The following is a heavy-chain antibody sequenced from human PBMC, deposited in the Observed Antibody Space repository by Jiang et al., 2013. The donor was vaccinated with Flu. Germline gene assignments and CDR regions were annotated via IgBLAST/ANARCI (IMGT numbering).Heavy chain of an antibody. J-gene: IGHJ3*02. Sequence: LEWVSAISGSGGSTYYADSVKGRFTISRDNSKNTLYLQMNSLRAEDTAVYYCAKLMRSGYYYGADDAFDIWGQGTMVTVSS. D-gene: IGHD3-22*01. V-gene: IGHV3-23*01. CDR2: ISGSGGST. CDR3: AKLMRSGYYYGADDAFDI.